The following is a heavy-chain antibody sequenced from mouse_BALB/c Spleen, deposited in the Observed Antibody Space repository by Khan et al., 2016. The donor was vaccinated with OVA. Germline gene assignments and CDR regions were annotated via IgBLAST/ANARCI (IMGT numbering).Heavy chain of an antibody. Sequence: EVHLVESGGGLVQSGGSRKLSCAASGFTFTSYGMHWIRQAPEKGLEWVAYISSDSNTIYYADTVKGRFTISRDNPKNNLFLQMTSLRSGDTAMYFCATSYFYGYYFDYWGQGTTLTVSS. CDR3: ATSYFYGYYFDY. D-gene: IGHD1-1*01. CDR1: GFTFTSYG. CDR2: ISSDSNTI. J-gene: IGHJ2*01. V-gene: IGHV5-17*02.